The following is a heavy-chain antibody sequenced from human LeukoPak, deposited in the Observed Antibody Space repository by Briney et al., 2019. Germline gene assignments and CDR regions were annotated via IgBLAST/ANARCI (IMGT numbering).Heavy chain of an antibody. CDR1: GGTFSNYA. Sequence: SVKVSFKASGGTFSNYAISWVRQAPGQGLEWMGGIIPIFGTANYAQKFRGRVTITADKSTRTAYLELSSLRSEDTAVYYCARDPGWAGTVSFDYWGQGTLVTVSS. CDR3: ARDPGWAGTVSFDY. D-gene: IGHD6-19*01. V-gene: IGHV1-69*06. J-gene: IGHJ4*02. CDR2: IIPIFGTA.